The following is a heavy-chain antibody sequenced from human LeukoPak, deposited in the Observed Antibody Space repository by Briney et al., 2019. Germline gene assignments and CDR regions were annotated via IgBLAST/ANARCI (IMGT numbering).Heavy chain of an antibody. V-gene: IGHV3-23*01. CDR2: ISGSGSST. J-gene: IGHJ4*02. Sequence: GGSLRLSCAASGFTFSSYAMSWVRQAPGKGLEWLSRISGSGSSTYYADSVKGRFTISRDNSKNTLYVHMNSLRAEDTAVYSCAKGLQWELPFDYWGQGTLVTVSS. D-gene: IGHD1-26*01. CDR1: GFTFSSYA. CDR3: AKGLQWELPFDY.